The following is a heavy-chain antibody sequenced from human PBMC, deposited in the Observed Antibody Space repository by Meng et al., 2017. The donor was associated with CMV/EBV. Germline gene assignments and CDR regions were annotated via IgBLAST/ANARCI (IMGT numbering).Heavy chain of an antibody. J-gene: IGHJ6*02. CDR1: GYTFTSYY. CDR2: INPSGGGT. CDR3: ARDPYCSSTSCYTGTPLNYGMDV. Sequence: ASVKVSCKASGYTFTSYYMHWVRQAPGQGLEWMGIINPSGGGTSYAQKFQGRVTMTRDTSTSTVYMELSSLRSEDTAVYYCARDPYCSSTSCYTGTPLNYGMDVWGQGTTVTVSS. D-gene: IGHD2-2*02. V-gene: IGHV1-46*01.